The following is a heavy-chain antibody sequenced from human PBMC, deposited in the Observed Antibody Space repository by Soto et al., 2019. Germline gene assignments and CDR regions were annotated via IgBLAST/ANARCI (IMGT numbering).Heavy chain of an antibody. CDR2: IYYSGST. V-gene: IGHV4-30-4*01. D-gene: IGHD2-2*01. CDR3: ARGSLTSRYVDY. Sequence: SETLSLTGTVSGGSISSGDYYWSWIRQPPGKGLEWIGYIYYSGSTYYNPPLKSRVTISVDTSKNQFSLKLSSVTAADTAVYYCARGSLTSRYVDYWGQGTLVTVSS. CDR1: GGSISSGDYY. J-gene: IGHJ4*02.